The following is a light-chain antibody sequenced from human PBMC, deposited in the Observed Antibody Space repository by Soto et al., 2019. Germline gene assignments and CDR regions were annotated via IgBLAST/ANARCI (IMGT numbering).Light chain of an antibody. Sequence: DIQMTQSPSTLSASVGDRVTITCRASQSISSWLAWYQQKPGKAPKLLIYDASSLESGVPSRFSGSGSGTEFTLTISSLQPDDFATDYCQQYNSPPYTFGQGTKLEIK. J-gene: IGKJ2*01. CDR2: DAS. CDR3: QQYNSPPYT. V-gene: IGKV1-5*01. CDR1: QSISSW.